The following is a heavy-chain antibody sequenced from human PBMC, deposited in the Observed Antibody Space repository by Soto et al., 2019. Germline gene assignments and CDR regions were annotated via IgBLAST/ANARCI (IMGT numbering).Heavy chain of an antibody. CDR1: GFNFSSFG. D-gene: IGHD6-19*01. CDR2: MSYDGSSK. J-gene: IGHJ4*02. V-gene: IGHV3-30*18. CDR3: AKDRGWSSADLEY. Sequence: SLKISCASSGFNFSSFGMHWVRQAPGKGLEWVALMSYDGSSKYYQDSLKGRFTIFRDKSKNTLYLQMSSLRVEDTAVYYCAKDRGWSSADLEYWGQGTLVTVS.